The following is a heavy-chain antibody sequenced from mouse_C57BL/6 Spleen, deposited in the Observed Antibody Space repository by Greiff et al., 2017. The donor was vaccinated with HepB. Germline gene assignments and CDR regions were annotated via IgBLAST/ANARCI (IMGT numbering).Heavy chain of an antibody. Sequence: VQVVESGAELVKPGASVKISCKASGYAFSSYWMNWVKQRPGKGLEWIGQIYPGDGDTNYNGKFKGKATLTADKSSSTAYMQLSSLTSEDSAVYFCARDGRGEGYYFDYWGQGTTLTVSS. D-gene: IGHD2-3*01. CDR2: IYPGDGDT. CDR1: GYAFSSYW. J-gene: IGHJ2*01. V-gene: IGHV1-80*01. CDR3: ARDGRGEGYYFDY.